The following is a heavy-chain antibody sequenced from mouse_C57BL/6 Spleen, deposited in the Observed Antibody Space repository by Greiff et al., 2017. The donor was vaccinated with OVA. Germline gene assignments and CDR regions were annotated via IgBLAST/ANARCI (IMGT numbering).Heavy chain of an antibody. V-gene: IGHV1-50*01. CDR2: IDPSDSYT. D-gene: IGHD1-1*01. CDR3: ASSESSYRDY. J-gene: IGHJ2*01. Sequence: QVQLQQPGAELVKPGASVQLSCKASGYTFTSYWMQWVKQRPGQGLEWIGEIDPSDSYTNYNQKFKGKATLTVDTSSSTAYMQLSSLTSEDSAVYYCASSESSYRDYWGQGTTLTVSS. CDR1: GYTFTSYW.